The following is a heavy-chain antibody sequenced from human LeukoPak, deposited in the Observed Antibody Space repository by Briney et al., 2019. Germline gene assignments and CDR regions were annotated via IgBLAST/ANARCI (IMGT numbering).Heavy chain of an antibody. Sequence: GRSLRLSCAASGFTFSSYGLHWVRQAPGKGLEWVAVIWYDGSNKYYADSVKGRFTISRDNSKNTLYLQMNSLRAEDTAVYYCARSNSGSYYGLLDYWGQGTLVTVSS. CDR2: IWYDGSNK. D-gene: IGHD1-26*01. CDR3: ARSNSGSYYGLLDY. V-gene: IGHV3-33*01. CDR1: GFTFSSYG. J-gene: IGHJ4*02.